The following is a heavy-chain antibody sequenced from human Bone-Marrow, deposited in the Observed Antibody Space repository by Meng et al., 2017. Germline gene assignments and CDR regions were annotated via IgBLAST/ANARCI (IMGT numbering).Heavy chain of an antibody. V-gene: IGHV3-48*03. CDR1: GFTFSSYE. Sequence: GESLKISCAASGFTFSSYEMNWVRQAPGKGLEWVSYISSSGSTIYYADSVKGRFTISRDNAKNSLYLQMNSLRAEDTAVYYCANRGLWFGESSTKDAFDIWGQGTMVTVSS. J-gene: IGHJ3*02. CDR3: ANRGLWFGESSTKDAFDI. D-gene: IGHD3-10*01. CDR2: ISSSGSTI.